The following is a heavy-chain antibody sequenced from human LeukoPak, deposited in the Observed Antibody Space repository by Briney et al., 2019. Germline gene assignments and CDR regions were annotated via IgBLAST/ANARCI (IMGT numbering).Heavy chain of an antibody. J-gene: IGHJ5*02. Sequence: PGGSLRLSCAASGFTFSSYAMSWVRQAPGKGLEWVPAISGSGGSTYYADSVKGRFTISRDNSKNTLYLQMNSLRAEDTAVYYCAKMLNWDGETRFDPWGQGTLVTVSS. V-gene: IGHV3-23*01. CDR2: ISGSGGST. CDR3: AKMLNWDGETRFDP. D-gene: IGHD1-1*01. CDR1: GFTFSSYA.